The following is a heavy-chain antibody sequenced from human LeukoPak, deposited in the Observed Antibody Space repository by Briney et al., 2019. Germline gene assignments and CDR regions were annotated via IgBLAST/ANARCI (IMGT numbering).Heavy chain of an antibody. CDR2: INPNSGGT. CDR3: ATWGIAVAGTRFDY. CDR1: GGTFSSYA. D-gene: IGHD6-19*01. Sequence: ASVKVSCKASGGTFSSYAISWVRQAPGQGLEWMGRINPNSGGTNYAQKFQGRVTMTRDTSISTAYMELSRLRSDDTAVYYCATWGIAVAGTRFDYWGQGTLVTVSS. V-gene: IGHV1-2*06. J-gene: IGHJ4*02.